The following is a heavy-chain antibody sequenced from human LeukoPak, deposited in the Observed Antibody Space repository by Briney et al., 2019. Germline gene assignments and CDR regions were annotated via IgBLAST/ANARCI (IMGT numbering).Heavy chain of an antibody. CDR1: GGSISSSSYY. D-gene: IGHD4-17*01. CDR3: AKIPSRGDYGEDYYYYYYMDV. V-gene: IGHV4-39*07. J-gene: IGHJ6*03. Sequence: SETLSLTCTVSGGSISSSSYYWGWIRQPPGKGLEWIGSIYYSGSTYYNPSLKSRVTISVDTSKNQFSLKLSSVTAADTAVYYCAKIPSRGDYGEDYYYYYYMDVWGKGTTVTVSS. CDR2: IYYSGST.